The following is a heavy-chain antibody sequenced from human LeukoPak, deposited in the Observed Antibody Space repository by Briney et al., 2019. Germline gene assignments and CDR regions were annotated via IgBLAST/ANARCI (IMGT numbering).Heavy chain of an antibody. CDR3: ARDPSNTSGYYVYHDY. CDR2: ISCYNGDT. D-gene: IGHD3-3*01. J-gene: IGHJ4*02. Sequence: ASVKVSFKASGYTFNKYGISWVRRAPGQGLEWMGWISCYNGDTRYAQKFQGRVTMTTDTPTSTVHMELRSLRSDDTAVYYCARDPSNTSGYYVYHDYWGQGALVTVSS. CDR1: GYTFNKYG. V-gene: IGHV1-18*01.